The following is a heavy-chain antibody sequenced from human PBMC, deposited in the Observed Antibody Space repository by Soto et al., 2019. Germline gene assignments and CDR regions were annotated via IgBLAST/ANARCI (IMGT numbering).Heavy chain of an antibody. J-gene: IGHJ5*02. Sequence: SETLSLTCTVSGGSISSGGYYWSWIRQHPGKGLEWIGYIYYSGSTYYNSSLKSRVTISVDTSKNQFSLKLSSVTAADTAVYYCARDGLSNWFDPWGQGTLVTVSS. CDR2: IYYSGST. CDR1: GGSISSGGYY. V-gene: IGHV4-31*03. CDR3: ARDGLSNWFDP.